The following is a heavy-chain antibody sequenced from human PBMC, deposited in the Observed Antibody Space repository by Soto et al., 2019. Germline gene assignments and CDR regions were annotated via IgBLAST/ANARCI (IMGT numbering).Heavy chain of an antibody. J-gene: IGHJ5*02. CDR3: ARDRDCISTSCYENWFDP. V-gene: IGHV1-69*13. CDR1: GGTFSSYA. CDR2: ISPIFGTA. D-gene: IGHD2-2*01. Sequence: ASVKVSCKASGGTFSSYAISWVRQAPGQGLEWMGGISPIFGTANYAQKFQGRVTITADESTSTVYMELSSLRSEDTAVYYCARDRDCISTSCYENWFDPWGQGTLVTVSS.